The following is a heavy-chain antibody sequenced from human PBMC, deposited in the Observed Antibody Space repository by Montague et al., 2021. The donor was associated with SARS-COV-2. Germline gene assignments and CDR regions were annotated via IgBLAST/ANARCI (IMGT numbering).Heavy chain of an antibody. D-gene: IGHD3/OR15-3a*01. Sequence: SETLFLTCEVSGDSISSYYWSWIRQSPGKGLEWIGYVHYTGSTEYNPSLKSRASISADASKNSLSLSLASVTAADTAVYYCAREQDWASHFDPWGQGILVTVSS. CDR3: AREQDWASHFDP. CDR1: GDSISSYY. CDR2: VHYTGST. V-gene: IGHV4-59*01. J-gene: IGHJ5*02.